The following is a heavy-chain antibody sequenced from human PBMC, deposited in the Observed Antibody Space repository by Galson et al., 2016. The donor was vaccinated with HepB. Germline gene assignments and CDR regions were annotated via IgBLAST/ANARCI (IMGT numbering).Heavy chain of an antibody. V-gene: IGHV1-3*01. CDR2: INADNGET. CDR3: ARDRGGTGDVDH. J-gene: IGHJ4*02. D-gene: IGHD3-10*01. CDR1: RYTFSNYA. Sequence: SVKVSCKASRYTFSNYAIHWVRQAPGQRPEWMGWINADNGETQYSEKFQGRVTITRETSASTVKLDLTSLRPQDTAVYFCARDRGGTGDVDHWGQGTLVTVSS.